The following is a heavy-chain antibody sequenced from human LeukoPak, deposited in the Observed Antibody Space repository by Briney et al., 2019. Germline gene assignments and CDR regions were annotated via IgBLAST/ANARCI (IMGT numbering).Heavy chain of an antibody. CDR2: IYYSGST. CDR1: GGSISSGGYY. J-gene: IGHJ4*02. Sequence: SETLSLTCTVSGGSISSGGYYWSWIRQHPGKGLEWIGYIYYSGSTYYNPSLKSRVTISVDTPKNQFSLKLSSVTAADTAVYYCARERVEGDSSGYYDWGQGTLVTVSS. D-gene: IGHD3-22*01. CDR3: ARERVEGDSSGYYD. V-gene: IGHV4-31*03.